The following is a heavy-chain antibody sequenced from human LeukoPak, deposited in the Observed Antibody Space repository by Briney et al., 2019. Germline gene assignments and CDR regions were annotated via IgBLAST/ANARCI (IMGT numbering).Heavy chain of an antibody. D-gene: IGHD6-13*01. CDR3: ARGGSSWYPYYFDY. V-gene: IGHV3-48*03. Sequence: PGGSLRLSCAASGFTFSSYEMNWVRQAPGKGLEWVSYISSSGSTIYYADSVKGRFTISRDNAKNSLYLQMNSLRAEDTAVYYCARGGSSWYPYYFDYWGQGTLVTVSS. CDR1: GFTFSSYE. J-gene: IGHJ4*02. CDR2: ISSSGSTI.